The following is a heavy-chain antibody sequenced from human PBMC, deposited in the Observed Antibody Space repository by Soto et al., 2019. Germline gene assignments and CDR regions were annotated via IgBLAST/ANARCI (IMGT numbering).Heavy chain of an antibody. CDR1: GFTFSKAW. CDR3: TTDSRQLVGGVWFDY. Sequence: EVQLVESGGGLVKPGGSLRLSCAASGFTFSKAWMNWVRQAPGKGLEWVARIKSKTDGETTYYGAPVKGRFTISRDDSKNTPSLQMNSLKMEDTAVYYCTTDSRQLVGGVWFDYWGQGTLVTVSS. J-gene: IGHJ4*02. V-gene: IGHV3-15*07. D-gene: IGHD6-6*01. CDR2: IKSKTDGETT.